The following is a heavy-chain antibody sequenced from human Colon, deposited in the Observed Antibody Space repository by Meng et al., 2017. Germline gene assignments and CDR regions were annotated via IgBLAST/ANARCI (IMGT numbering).Heavy chain of an antibody. CDR3: ARDRSPSYYYDSSGYYYNDY. V-gene: IGHV1-18*01. Sequence: SVKVSCKASGYTFTSYGISWVRQAPGQGLEWMGWISAYNGNTNYAQKLQGRVTMTTDTSTSTAYMELRSLRSDDTAVYYCARDRSPSYYYDSSGYYYNDYWGQGTLVTVSS. D-gene: IGHD3-22*01. J-gene: IGHJ4*02. CDR2: ISAYNGNT. CDR1: GYTFTSYG.